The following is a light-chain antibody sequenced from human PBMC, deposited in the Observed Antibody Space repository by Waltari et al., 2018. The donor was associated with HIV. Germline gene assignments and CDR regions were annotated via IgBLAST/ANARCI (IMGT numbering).Light chain of an antibody. V-gene: IGLV2-8*01. CDR2: EVT. J-gene: IGLJ2*01. CDR3: SSYGDSLKVL. CDR1: SSDLGAYDF. Sequence: QSALTQPPSASGSLGQSVTISCTGSSSDLGAYDFVFWFQQHPHRAPKLLLDEVTRRPSTCSDRFSGSRSGNTAFLTVAGLQPDDEATYFCSSYGDSLKVLFGGGTNVTVL.